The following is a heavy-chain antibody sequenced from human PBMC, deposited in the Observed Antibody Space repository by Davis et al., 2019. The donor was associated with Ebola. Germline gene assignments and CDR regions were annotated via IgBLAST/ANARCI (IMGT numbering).Heavy chain of an antibody. J-gene: IGHJ4*01. CDR3: AENQGSAMVYY. CDR1: GLTFSIHA. D-gene: IGHD5-18*01. Sequence: PGGSLRLSCAASGLTFSIHAMHWVRQAPGKGLEWVAVISDDGTDENYADSVKGRFTISRDNSKNTLYLQIHRLKTDDTAVYYCAENQGSAMVYYWGQGTLVTVSS. V-gene: IGHV3-30-3*01. CDR2: ISDDGTDE.